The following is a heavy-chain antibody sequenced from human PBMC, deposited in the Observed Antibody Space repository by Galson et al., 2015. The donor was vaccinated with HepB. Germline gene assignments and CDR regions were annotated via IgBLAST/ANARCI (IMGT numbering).Heavy chain of an antibody. V-gene: IGHV3-23*01. CDR3: ATYCSGNYYKKVLDF. Sequence: SVRLSGAASGFTFSSYAMSWVRQTPGRGLEWVSGLSGRGATTYYADSVKGRFTISRDNSKNTLSLQMNSLRAEDTAVYYCATYCSGNYYKKVLDFWGQGTLLTVSS. CDR1: GFTFSSYA. CDR2: LSGRGATT. J-gene: IGHJ4*02. D-gene: IGHD3-10*01.